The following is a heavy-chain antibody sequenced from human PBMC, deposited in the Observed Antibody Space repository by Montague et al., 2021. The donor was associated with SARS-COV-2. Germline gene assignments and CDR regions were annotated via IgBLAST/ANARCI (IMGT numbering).Heavy chain of an antibody. CDR3: ARGVPGY. Sequence: SETLSLTCAVYGGSFSGYNWGWVRQSPGKGMEWMGQINVSGGTKYNPSLKSRVTISLDTSKNKFSLKLSSVTAADTAVYYCARGVPGYWGQGTLVTVSS. D-gene: IGHD4/OR15-4a*01. CDR2: INVSGGT. CDR1: GGSFSGYN. V-gene: IGHV4-34*01. J-gene: IGHJ4*02.